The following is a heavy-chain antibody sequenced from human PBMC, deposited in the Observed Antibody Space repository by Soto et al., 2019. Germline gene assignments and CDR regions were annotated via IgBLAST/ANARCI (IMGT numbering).Heavy chain of an antibody. CDR1: GGTFSSYA. Sequence: SVKVSCKASGGTFSSYAISWLRQAPGQGLEWMGGIIPIFGTANYAQKFQGRVTITADESTSTAYMELSSLRSEDTAVYYCARDERYSSGWYTESYYYYGMDVWGQGTTVTVSS. CDR3: ARDERYSSGWYTESYYYYGMDV. V-gene: IGHV1-69*13. D-gene: IGHD6-19*01. J-gene: IGHJ6*02. CDR2: IIPIFGTA.